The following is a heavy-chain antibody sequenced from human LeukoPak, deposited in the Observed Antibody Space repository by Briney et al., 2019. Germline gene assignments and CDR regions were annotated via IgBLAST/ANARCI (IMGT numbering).Heavy chain of an antibody. J-gene: IGHJ4*02. CDR3: AREWGLSSSSYFDY. Sequence: ASVKVSCKASGGTFSSYAISWVRQAPGQGLEWMGGIIPIFGTANYAQKFQGRVTITADESTSTAYMELSSLRSEDTAVYYCAREWGLSSSSYFDYWGQGTPVTVSS. CDR2: IIPIFGTA. D-gene: IGHD6-6*01. CDR1: GGTFSSYA. V-gene: IGHV1-69*01.